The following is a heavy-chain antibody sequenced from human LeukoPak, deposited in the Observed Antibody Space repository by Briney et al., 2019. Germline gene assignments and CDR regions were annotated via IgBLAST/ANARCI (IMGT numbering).Heavy chain of an antibody. Sequence: PGGSLRLSCAASGFTFSTYAVTWVRQAPGKGLEWVSSISGGSSSPNYADSVKGRFSISRDNSKNTVYLQINSLRAEDTAVYYCAKGYSSGWYYFGSWGQGTLVTVSP. D-gene: IGHD6-19*01. J-gene: IGHJ4*02. CDR1: GFTFSTYA. V-gene: IGHV3-23*01. CDR3: AKGYSSGWYYFGS. CDR2: ISGGSSSP.